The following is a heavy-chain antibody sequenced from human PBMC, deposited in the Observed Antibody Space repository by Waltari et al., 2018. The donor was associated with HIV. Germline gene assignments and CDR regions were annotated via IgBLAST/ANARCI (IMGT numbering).Heavy chain of an antibody. D-gene: IGHD6-19*01. CDR3: AREAGGSGWKFDY. CDR1: GGSFSGYY. Sequence: QVQLQESGPGLVKPSETLSLTCSVSGGSFSGYYWNWIRQTPGKGLEWIGSFYYTGTTNSNPSLMSRVTISGDTSRNQFSRKWSAVTAADTAIYYCAREAGGSGWKFDYWGQGALVTVSS. V-gene: IGHV4-59*01. J-gene: IGHJ4*02. CDR2: FYYTGTT.